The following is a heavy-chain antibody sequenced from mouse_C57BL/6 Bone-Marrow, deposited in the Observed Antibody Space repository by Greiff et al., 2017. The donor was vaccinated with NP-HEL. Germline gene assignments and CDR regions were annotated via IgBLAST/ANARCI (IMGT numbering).Heavy chain of an antibody. CDR1: GYTFTSYW. D-gene: IGHD2-3*01. J-gene: IGHJ3*01. Sequence: VQLQQSGAELVKPGASVKLSCKASGYTFTSYWMHWVKQRPGQGLEWIGMIHPNSGSTNYNEKFKSKATLTVDKSSSTAYMQLSSLTSEDSAVYYCPYDGYYGWFAYWGQGTLVTVSA. CDR3: PYDGYYGWFAY. V-gene: IGHV1-64*01. CDR2: IHPNSGST.